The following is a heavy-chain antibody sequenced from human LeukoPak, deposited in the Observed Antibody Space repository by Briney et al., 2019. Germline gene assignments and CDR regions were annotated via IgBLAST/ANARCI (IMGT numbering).Heavy chain of an antibody. CDR3: AGDVNYYDSSGYPRD. J-gene: IGHJ4*02. D-gene: IGHD3-22*01. CDR1: GYTFTGYH. V-gene: IGHV1-2*02. CDR2: INPNSGGT. Sequence: ASVKVSCKASGYTFTGYHMHWVRQAPGQGLEWMGWINPNSGGTNYAQKFQGRVTMTRDTSISTAYMELSRLRSDDTAVYYCAGDVNYYDSSGYPRDWGQGTLVTVSS.